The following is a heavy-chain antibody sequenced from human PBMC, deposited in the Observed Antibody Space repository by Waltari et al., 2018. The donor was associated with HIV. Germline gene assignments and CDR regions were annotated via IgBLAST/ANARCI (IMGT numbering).Heavy chain of an antibody. V-gene: IGHV3-53*01. Sequence: EVQLVQSGGGLIQPGGSLRTSCAASGFTVSSNYMSWVRQAPGQGLEWVSVIYSGGSTFYADSVQGRFTISRDNAKNTLFLQLNSLRAEDTAVYYCARDRGDSFFPYWGQGTLVTVSS. CDR1: GFTVSSNY. CDR3: ARDRGDSFFPY. J-gene: IGHJ4*02. CDR2: IYSGGST. D-gene: IGHD5-18*01.